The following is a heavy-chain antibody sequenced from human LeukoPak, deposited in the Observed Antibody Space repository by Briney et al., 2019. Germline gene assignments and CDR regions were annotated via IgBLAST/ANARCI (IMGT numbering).Heavy chain of an antibody. Sequence: GGSLRLSCAASGFTFSRYDMSWVRQAPGKGLEWVSTISGSGDSTDYADSVKGRLAISRDNSKNTVYLQMNSLRVEDTAVYYCAKAIWASTVGAAGIFFDYWGQGILVTVSS. CDR1: GFTFSRYD. V-gene: IGHV3-23*01. CDR2: ISGSGDST. CDR3: AKAIWASTVGAAGIFFDY. D-gene: IGHD1-26*01. J-gene: IGHJ4*02.